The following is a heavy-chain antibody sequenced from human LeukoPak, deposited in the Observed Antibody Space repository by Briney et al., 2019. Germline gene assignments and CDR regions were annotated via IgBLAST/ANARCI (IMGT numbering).Heavy chain of an antibody. CDR2: IYCDDDK. J-gene: IGHJ4*02. Sequence: SGPTLVHPTPTLTLTCTFSGFSLSTSGVGVGWIRQPPGKALEWLALIYCDDDKRYSPSLKSRLTITKDTSKNQVVLTMTNMDPVDTATYYCAHSRDDMVRGYFDYWGQGTLVTVSS. V-gene: IGHV2-5*02. D-gene: IGHD3-10*01. CDR3: AHSRDDMVRGYFDY. CDR1: GFSLSTSGVG.